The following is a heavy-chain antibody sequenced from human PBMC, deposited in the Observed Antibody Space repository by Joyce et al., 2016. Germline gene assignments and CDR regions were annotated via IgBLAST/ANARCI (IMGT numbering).Heavy chain of an antibody. CDR2: INPVTGDT. CDR3: ARGPMPPYAFDV. J-gene: IGHJ3*01. D-gene: IGHD2-2*01. CDR1: GYSFSDSY. V-gene: IGHV1-2*06. Sequence: QVNLVQSGAEVKKPGASVKVSCKASGYSFSDSYIHWVRQAPGQVLQWMGRINPVTGDTVYAQKFQGRVTLTRDTFISTVYMEVSRLRSDDTAVYFCARGPMPPYAFDVWGQGTLVTVST.